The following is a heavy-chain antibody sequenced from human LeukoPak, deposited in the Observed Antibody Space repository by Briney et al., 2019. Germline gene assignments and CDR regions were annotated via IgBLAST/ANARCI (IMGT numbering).Heavy chain of an antibody. CDR1: GGSISSSNW. D-gene: IGHD3-3*01. J-gene: IGHJ4*02. CDR3: ARQLPSYYDFWSGYSSMYYFDY. V-gene: IGHV4-4*02. CDR2: IYHSGST. Sequence: SGTLSLTCAVSGGSISSSNWWSWVRQPPGKGLEWIGEIYHSGSTNYNPSLRSRVTISVDTSKNQFSLKLSSVTAADTAVYYCARQLPSYYDFWSGYSSMYYFDYWGQGTLVTVSS.